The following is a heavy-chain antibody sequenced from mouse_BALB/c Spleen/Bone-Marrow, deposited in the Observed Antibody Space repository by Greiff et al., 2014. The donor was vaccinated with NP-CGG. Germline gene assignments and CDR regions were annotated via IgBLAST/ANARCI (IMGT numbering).Heavy chain of an antibody. Sequence: LEESGPELVKPGASAKMSCKASGYTFTSYVIHWVKQKPGQGLEWIGYINPYNDATKFNERFKGKATLTSDKSSSTAYMVLSSLTSEDSAVYYCAREGVDYFDYWGQGTTLTVSS. CDR1: GYTFTSYV. CDR3: AREGVDYFDY. V-gene: IGHV1-14*01. J-gene: IGHJ2*01. CDR2: INPYNDAT.